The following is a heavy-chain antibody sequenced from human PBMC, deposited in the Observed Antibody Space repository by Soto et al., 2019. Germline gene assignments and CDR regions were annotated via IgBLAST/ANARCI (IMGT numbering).Heavy chain of an antibody. CDR1: GFSLTTSGVG. CDR2: SYWDDDK. CDR3: AHRILRTVFGLVTTTAIYFDF. Sequence: QITLNESGPTVVKPAETLTLTCTFSGFSLTTSGVGVGWIRQYPGKAPEWLALSYWDDDKRYSASLKSRLTITKDTSKNQVVLTMASVDPADTATYYCAHRILRTVFGLVTTTAIYFDFWGHGTPVVVSS. V-gene: IGHV2-5*02. D-gene: IGHD3-3*01. J-gene: IGHJ4*01.